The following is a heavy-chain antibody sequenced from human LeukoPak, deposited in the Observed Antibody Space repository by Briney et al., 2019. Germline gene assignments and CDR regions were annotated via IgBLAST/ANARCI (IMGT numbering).Heavy chain of an antibody. D-gene: IGHD1-26*01. CDR2: ISAYNGNT. Sequence: GASVKVSCKTSGYTFSDNGISWVRQAPGQGLEWMGWISAYNGNTNYAQKLQGRVTMTTDTSTSTAYMELRSLRSDDTAVYYCARVVGATTRIIWFDPWGQGTLVTVSS. CDR3: ARVVGATTRIIWFDP. V-gene: IGHV1-18*01. CDR1: GYTFSDNG. J-gene: IGHJ5*02.